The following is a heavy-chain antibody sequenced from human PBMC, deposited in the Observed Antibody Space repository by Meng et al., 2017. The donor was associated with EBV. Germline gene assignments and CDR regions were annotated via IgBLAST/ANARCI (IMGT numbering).Heavy chain of an antibody. D-gene: IGHD6-6*01. CDR3: AHIIAARPFDY. V-gene: IGHV2-5*02. Sequence: QVTLKESGSTLVKPPQTLTLTCTFSGFSLSTLGVGVGWIRQPPGKALEWLALIYWDDDKRYSPSLKSRLTITKDTSKNQVVLTMTNMDPVDAATYYCAHIIAARPFDYWGQGTLVTVSS. CDR2: IYWDDDK. J-gene: IGHJ4*02. CDR1: GFSLSTLGVG.